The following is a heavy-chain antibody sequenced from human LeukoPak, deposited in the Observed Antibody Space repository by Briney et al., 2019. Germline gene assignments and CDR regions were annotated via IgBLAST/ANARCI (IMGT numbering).Heavy chain of an antibody. CDR1: GYTFTDYY. Sequence: ASVKVSCKVSGYTFTDYYMHWVQQAPGKGLEWMGLVDPEDSETIYAEKFQGRVTITADTSTDTAYMELSSLRSEDTAVYYCATESGLPFDYWGQGTLVTVSS. D-gene: IGHD5-12*01. J-gene: IGHJ4*02. CDR2: VDPEDSET. V-gene: IGHV1-69-2*01. CDR3: ATESGLPFDY.